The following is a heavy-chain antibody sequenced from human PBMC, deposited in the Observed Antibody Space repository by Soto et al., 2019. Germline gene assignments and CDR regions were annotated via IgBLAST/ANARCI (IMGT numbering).Heavy chain of an antibody. CDR1: GFIFGNYA. J-gene: IGHJ4*02. V-gene: IGHV3-23*01. D-gene: IGHD6-19*01. CDR2: ISNVGVVT. Sequence: GGSLRLSCTASGFIFGNYAMNWVRQDPLKGLEWVASISNVGVVTYYADSVKGRFTISRDNSNNTLYLQMSSLRVEDTAVYYCAKDWMGLGYFFEYWGQGAPVTVSS. CDR3: AKDWMGLGYFFEY.